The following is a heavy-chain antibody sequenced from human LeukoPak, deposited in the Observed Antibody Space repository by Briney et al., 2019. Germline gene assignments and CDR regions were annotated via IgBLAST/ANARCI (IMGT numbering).Heavy chain of an antibody. CDR1: GGSISSYY. Sequence: SETLSLTCTVSGGSISSYYWSWIRQPPGKGLEWIGYIYYSGSTNYNPSLKSRVTISVDTSKNQFSLKLSSVTAADTAVYYCARGIVWFGQKFYMDVWGKGTTVTISS. CDR3: ARGIVWFGQKFYMDV. CDR2: IYYSGST. D-gene: IGHD3-10*01. J-gene: IGHJ6*03. V-gene: IGHV4-59*01.